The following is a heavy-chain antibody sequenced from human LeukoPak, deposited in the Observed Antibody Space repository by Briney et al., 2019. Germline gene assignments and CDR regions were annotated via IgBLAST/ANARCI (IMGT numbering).Heavy chain of an antibody. J-gene: IGHJ4*02. CDR2: IGDEGIHK. D-gene: IGHD3-22*01. CDR3: ARDMIMGGPPDYLDY. V-gene: IGHV3-30*04. CDR1: GFVFSRHS. Sequence: PGGSLRLSCTTSGFVFSRHSMHWVRQAPGKGLEWVAVIGDEGIHKCYADSVKGRFTISRDDSKNILYLQMDGLRAEDTGVYYCARDMIMGGPPDYLDYWGQGTLVTVSS.